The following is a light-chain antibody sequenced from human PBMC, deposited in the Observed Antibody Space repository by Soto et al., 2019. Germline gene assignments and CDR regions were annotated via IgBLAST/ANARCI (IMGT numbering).Light chain of an antibody. CDR1: KLGDKY. Sequence: SYELTQPPSVSVSPGQTASITCSGDKLGDKYACWYQQEPGQSPVLVIYQDSKRPSGIPERFSGSNSGNTATLTISGTQAMDEADYYCQAWDSSTAPYVVFGGGTKLTVL. J-gene: IGLJ2*01. CDR2: QDS. CDR3: QAWDSSTAPYVV. V-gene: IGLV3-1*01.